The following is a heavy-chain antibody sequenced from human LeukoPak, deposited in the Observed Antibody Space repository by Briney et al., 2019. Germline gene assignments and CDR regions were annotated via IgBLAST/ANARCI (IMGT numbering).Heavy chain of an antibody. CDR1: GGSISSYY. V-gene: IGHV4-59*01. J-gene: IGHJ6*02. Sequence: SETLSLTCTVSGGSISSYYWSWIRQPPGKGLEWIGYIYYSGSTNYNPSLKSRVTISVDTSKNQFSLKLSSVTAADTAVYYCARGSGSIAARPVLAYYYYGMDVWGQGTTVTVSS. CDR3: ARGSGSIAARPVLAYYYYGMDV. D-gene: IGHD6-6*01. CDR2: IYYSGST.